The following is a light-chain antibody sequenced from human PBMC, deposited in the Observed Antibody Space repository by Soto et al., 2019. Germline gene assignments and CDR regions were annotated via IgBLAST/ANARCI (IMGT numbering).Light chain of an antibody. CDR2: AAS. Sequence: DIQMTHSPSTLSASVGDRVTITCRASQSISSWLAWYQQKPGKAPNLLIYAASTLQSGVPSRFSGSGSGTEFTLTISSLQSEDFAVYYCQQYNNWPRTFGQGTKVDI. CDR1: QSISSW. CDR3: QQYNNWPRT. V-gene: IGKV1-5*01. J-gene: IGKJ1*01.